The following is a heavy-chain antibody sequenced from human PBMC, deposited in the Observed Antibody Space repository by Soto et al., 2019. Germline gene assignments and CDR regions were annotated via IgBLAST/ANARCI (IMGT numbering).Heavy chain of an antibody. Sequence: QVQLQESGPGLVKPSGTLSLTCAVSGGSISSSNWWSWVRQPPGKGLEWIGEIYHSGSTNYNPSLKSRVTISVDKSKIQFSLKLSSVTAADTAVYYCAREGVATIEGYYYYGMDVWGQGTTVTVSS. CDR2: IYHSGST. D-gene: IGHD5-12*01. CDR3: AREGVATIEGYYYYGMDV. V-gene: IGHV4-4*02. J-gene: IGHJ6*02. CDR1: GGSISSSNW.